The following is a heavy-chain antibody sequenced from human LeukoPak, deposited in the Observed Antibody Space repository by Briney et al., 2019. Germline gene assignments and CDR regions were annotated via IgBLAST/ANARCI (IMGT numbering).Heavy chain of an antibody. CDR3: TRTRGPSYGSSWFDY. J-gene: IGHJ4*02. CDR2: MSSSSTYV. V-gene: IGHV3-21*01. CDR1: GFTVSSNY. Sequence: PGGSLRLPCAASGFTVSSNYMTWVRQAPGKGLEWVSTMSSSSTYVYYADSVKGRFTISRDNAKTSLYLQMNSLRAEDTAVYYCTRTRGPSYGSSWFDYWGQGALVTVSS. D-gene: IGHD6-13*01.